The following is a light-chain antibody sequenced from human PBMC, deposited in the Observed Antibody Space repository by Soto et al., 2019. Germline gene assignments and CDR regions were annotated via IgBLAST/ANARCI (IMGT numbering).Light chain of an antibody. Sequence: ELVLTQAPAALSLSPGERATLSCRASQSVSSYLAWYQQKPGQAPRLLIYDAPNRATGIPARFSGSGSGTDFTLTISSLEPEDFAVYYCQQRSYWLTFGGGTKVDIK. V-gene: IGKV3-11*01. J-gene: IGKJ4*01. CDR1: QSVSSY. CDR3: QQRSYWLT. CDR2: DAP.